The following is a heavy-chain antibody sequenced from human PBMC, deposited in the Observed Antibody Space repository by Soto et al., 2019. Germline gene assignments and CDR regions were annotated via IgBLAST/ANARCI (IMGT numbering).Heavy chain of an antibody. D-gene: IGHD3-22*01. CDR2: IRSKANSYAT. CDR1: GFTFSGSA. J-gene: IGHJ4*02. Sequence: PGGSLRLSCAASGFTFSGSAMHWVRQASGKGLEWVGRIRSKANSYATAYAASVKGRFTISRDDSKNTAYLQMNSLKTEDTAVYYCTVTYYYDSSGYYYRYFDYWGQGTLVTVSS. V-gene: IGHV3-73*01. CDR3: TVTYYYDSSGYYYRYFDY.